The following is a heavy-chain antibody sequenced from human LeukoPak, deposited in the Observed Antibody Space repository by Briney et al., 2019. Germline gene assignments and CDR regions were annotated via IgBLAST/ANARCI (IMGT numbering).Heavy chain of an antibody. Sequence: PGGSLRLSCAASGFTFTSYAMSWVRQAPGKGLGWVSVISVSGDTYYADSVKGRFTTSRDNSKNTLYLQMNSLRGEDTAVYYWARPPGVTMRVMEVWGQGTLVTVSS. J-gene: IGHJ4*02. CDR2: ISVSGDT. CDR3: ARPPGVTMRVMEV. CDR1: GFTFTSYA. V-gene: IGHV3-23*01. D-gene: IGHD3-22*01.